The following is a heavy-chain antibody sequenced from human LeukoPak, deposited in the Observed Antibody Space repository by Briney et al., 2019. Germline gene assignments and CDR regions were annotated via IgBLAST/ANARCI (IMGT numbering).Heavy chain of an antibody. CDR3: ARAPYYYDSSGYSHFDY. D-gene: IGHD3-22*01. CDR1: GFTFSSYA. Sequence: GGSLRLSRAASGFTFSSYAMHWVRQAPGKGLGWVAVISYDGSNKYYADSVKGRFTISRDNSKNTLYLQMNSLRAEDTAVYYCARAPYYYDSSGYSHFDYWGQGTLVTVSS. V-gene: IGHV3-30-3*01. J-gene: IGHJ4*02. CDR2: ISYDGSNK.